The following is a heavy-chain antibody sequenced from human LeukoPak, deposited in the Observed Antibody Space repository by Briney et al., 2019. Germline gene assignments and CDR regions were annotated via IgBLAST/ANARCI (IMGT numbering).Heavy chain of an antibody. CDR1: GFTFSSYG. J-gene: IGHJ4*02. Sequence: GGSLRLSCAASGFTFSSYGMHWVRQAPGKGLEWVAVIWYDGSNIYYADSVKGRFTISRDNSKNTLYLQMNSLRAEDTAVYYCARGEGSSGYYRGLDYWGQGTLVTVSS. V-gene: IGHV3-33*01. CDR3: ARGEGSSGYYRGLDY. CDR2: IWYDGSNI. D-gene: IGHD3-22*01.